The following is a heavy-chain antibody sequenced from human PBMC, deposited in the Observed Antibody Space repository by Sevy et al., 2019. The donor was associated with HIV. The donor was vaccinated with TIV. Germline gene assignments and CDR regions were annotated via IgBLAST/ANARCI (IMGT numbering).Heavy chain of an antibody. D-gene: IGHD1-1*01. Sequence: SETLSLTCSXSGGSISSYFWTWVRQSPGKGLEWIGNIYFTGNTDYSPSLKSRVTLSLDTSKSQFSLTLKSVTAADTAIYFCARDSTTRPRVLDYWGQGTLVTVSS. CDR2: IYFTGNT. CDR3: ARDSTTRPRVLDY. CDR1: GGSISSYF. V-gene: IGHV4-59*01. J-gene: IGHJ4*02.